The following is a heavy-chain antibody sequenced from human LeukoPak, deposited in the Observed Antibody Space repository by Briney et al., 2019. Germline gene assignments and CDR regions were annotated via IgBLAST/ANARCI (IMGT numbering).Heavy chain of an antibody. CDR3: ARERGWLNEYNWFDP. CDR1: GFTFSSYG. CDR2: IWYDGSNK. V-gene: IGHV3-33*01. J-gene: IGHJ5*02. Sequence: GRSLRLSCAASGFTFSSYGMHWVRQAPGKGLEWVAVIWYDGSNKYYADSVKGRFTISRDNSKNTLYLQMNSLRAEDTAVYYCARERGWLNEYNWFDPWGQGTLVTLSS. D-gene: IGHD3-22*01.